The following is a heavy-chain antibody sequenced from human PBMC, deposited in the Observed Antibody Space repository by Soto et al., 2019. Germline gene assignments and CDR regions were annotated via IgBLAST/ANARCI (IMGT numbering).Heavy chain of an antibody. D-gene: IGHD3-3*01. V-gene: IGHV2-5*02. J-gene: IGHJ4*02. CDR2: IYWDDDK. Sequence: QITLNESGLTEVRPTETLTLICRFSGCSLTTSGVGVGWVRQSPGKAPKWLALIYWDDDKRYSESLKSRLTITKDTSKNQVVLTVANLDPTDTATYYCAHRVLRTVFALVTTTAIYFDFWGQGTPVAVSS. CDR1: GCSLTTSGVG. CDR3: AHRVLRTVFALVTTTAIYFDF.